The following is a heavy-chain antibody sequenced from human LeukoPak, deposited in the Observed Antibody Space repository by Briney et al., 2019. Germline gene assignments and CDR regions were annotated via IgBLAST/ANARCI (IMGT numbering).Heavy chain of an antibody. V-gene: IGHV3-7*05. Sequence: PGGSLRLSCAASGFTFSNYWMTWVRQAPGKGLEWVANINQDGSGKYHVDSVKGRFTISRDSAKNSLYLQMNSLRAEDTAVYYCARGNLWMDVWGQGTTVTVSS. J-gene: IGHJ6*02. CDR1: GFTFSNYW. CDR3: ARGNLWMDV. CDR2: INQDGSGK.